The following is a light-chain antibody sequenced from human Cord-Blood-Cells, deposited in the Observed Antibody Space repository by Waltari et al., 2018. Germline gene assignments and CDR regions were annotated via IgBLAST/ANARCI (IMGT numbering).Light chain of an antibody. V-gene: IGLV1-44*01. CDR1: RSHSGGKT. CDR3: AAWDDSLNGVV. CDR2: SKN. J-gene: IGLJ2*01. Sequence: QSVLTPPPSASGTPGPRLPLPCSRSRSHSGGKTVNWYQQLPATAPKLLIYSKNQRPSGVPDRFSGSTSGTSASLAISGLQSEDEADYYCAAWDDSLNGVVFGGGTKLTVL.